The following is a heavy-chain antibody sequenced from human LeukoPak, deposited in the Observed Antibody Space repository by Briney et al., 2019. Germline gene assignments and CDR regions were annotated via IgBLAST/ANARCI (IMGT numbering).Heavy chain of an antibody. CDR1: VGSIGTFY. V-gene: IGHV4-59*08. Sequence: SETLSLTCTVSVGSIGTFYWGWFRKPPGKRLDWIGDVYYNGNTNYNPSLKSRVTISVYTSKNQFSLKMTSVTAADTAVYYCARQVAATAPVGYWGQGTLVTVSS. D-gene: IGHD6-13*01. J-gene: IGHJ4*02. CDR2: VYYNGNT. CDR3: ARQVAATAPVGY.